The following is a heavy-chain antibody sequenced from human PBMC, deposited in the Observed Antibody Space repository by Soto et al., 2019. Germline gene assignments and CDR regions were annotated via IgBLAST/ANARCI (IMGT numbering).Heavy chain of an antibody. J-gene: IGHJ4*02. CDR1: GFTFSNYA. CDR2: ISGPGRST. CDR3: ARDERIAVAGTDI. Sequence: EVQLLESGGGLVQPGGSLRLSCEASGFTFSNYAMTWVRQAAGKGLEWVSSISGPGRSTYYADSVQGRFTISRDNSKNTLFLQMHSLRSEDTVLYYCARDERIAVAGTDIWGQGILVTVTS. D-gene: IGHD6-19*01. V-gene: IGHV3-23*01.